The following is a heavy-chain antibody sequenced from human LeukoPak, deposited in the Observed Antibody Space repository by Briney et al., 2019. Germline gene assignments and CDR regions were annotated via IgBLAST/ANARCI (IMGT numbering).Heavy chain of an antibody. Sequence: SQTLSLTCAISGDSVTSNSAAWIWIRQSPSRGLEWLGRTYYRSKWYNDYAVSVKSRITINPDTSKNQFSLQLNSVTPEDTAVYYCARDEDGYNYGFDPWGQGTLVTVSS. J-gene: IGHJ5*02. V-gene: IGHV6-1*01. D-gene: IGHD5-24*01. CDR1: GDSVTSNSAA. CDR3: ARDEDGYNYGFDP. CDR2: TYYRSKWYN.